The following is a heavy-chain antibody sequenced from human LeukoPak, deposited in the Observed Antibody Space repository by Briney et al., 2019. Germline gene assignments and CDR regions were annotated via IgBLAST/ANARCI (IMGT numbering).Heavy chain of an antibody. V-gene: IGHV1-18*01. CDR3: ARDQRGVGATPFDY. J-gene: IGHJ4*02. CDR2: ISAYNGNT. Sequence: ASVKVSCKASGYTFTSYGISWVRQAPGQGLEWMGWISAYNGNTNYAQKPQGRVTMTTDTSTSTAYMELRSLRSDDTAVYYRARDQRGVGATPFDYWGQGTLVTVSS. D-gene: IGHD1-26*01. CDR1: GYTFTSYG.